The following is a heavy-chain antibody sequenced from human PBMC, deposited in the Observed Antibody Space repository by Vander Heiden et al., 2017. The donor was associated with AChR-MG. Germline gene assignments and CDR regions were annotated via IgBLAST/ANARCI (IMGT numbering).Heavy chain of an antibody. CDR2: MNQDGSEK. CDR3: ARGRHSSAWTPEDY. Sequence: EVQLVEPGGGLVQPGGSPRLPCAPSGFPFRGYWRNWVRQAAGKGLEWVANMNQDGSEKYYVDSVEGRFTISRDNAKNSLYLQMNSLRVEDTALYYCARGRHSSAWTPEDYWGQGTLVTVSS. V-gene: IGHV3-7*01. J-gene: IGHJ4*02. CDR1: GFPFRGYW. D-gene: IGHD6-19*01.